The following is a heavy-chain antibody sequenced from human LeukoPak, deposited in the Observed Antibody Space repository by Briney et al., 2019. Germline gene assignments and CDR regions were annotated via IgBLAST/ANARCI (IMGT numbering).Heavy chain of an antibody. Sequence: GGSLRLSCAASGFTFSSYEVNWVRQAPGKGLEWVSYISSSGSTIYYADSVKGRFTISRDNAKNSLYLQMNSLRAEDTAVYYCARDGLRYFDWFDYWGQGTLDTVSS. J-gene: IGHJ4*02. V-gene: IGHV3-48*03. CDR2: ISSSGSTI. CDR3: ARDGLRYFDWFDY. CDR1: GFTFSSYE. D-gene: IGHD3-9*01.